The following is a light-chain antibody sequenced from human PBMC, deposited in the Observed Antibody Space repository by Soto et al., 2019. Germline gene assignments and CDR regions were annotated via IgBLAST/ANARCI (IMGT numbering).Light chain of an antibody. J-gene: IGLJ1*01. Sequence: QSALTQPASVSGSPGQSITISCTGTSSDVGGYNYVSWYQQHPGKAPKLMIYDVSNRPSGVSNRFSGSKSGNTASLTISGLQAEDEADDYCSSYTRSSTYVFGTGTKVTVL. CDR3: SSYTRSSTYV. CDR1: SSDVGGYNY. CDR2: DVS. V-gene: IGLV2-14*01.